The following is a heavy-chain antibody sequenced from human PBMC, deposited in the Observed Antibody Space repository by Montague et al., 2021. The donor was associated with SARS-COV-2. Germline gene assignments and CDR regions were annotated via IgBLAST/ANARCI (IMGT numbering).Heavy chain of an antibody. D-gene: IGHD3-10*01. J-gene: IGHJ3*02. CDR3: VRIWFIDHRNAFDI. CDR2: IDWDDDK. Sequence: PALVKPTQTPTLTCTFSGFSLSTSRMCVSWIRQPPGKALEWLARIDWDDDKYYSTSLKTRLTISKDTSKNQVVLTMTNMDPVDTATYYCVRIWFIDHRNAFDIWGQGTMVTVSS. CDR1: GFSLSTSRMC. V-gene: IGHV2-70*11.